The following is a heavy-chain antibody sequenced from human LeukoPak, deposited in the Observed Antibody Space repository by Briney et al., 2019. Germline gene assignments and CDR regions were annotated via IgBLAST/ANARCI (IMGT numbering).Heavy chain of an antibody. V-gene: IGHV4-34*01. Sequence: SETLSLTCAVYGGSFSGYYWSWIRQPPGKGLEWIGEINHSGSTNYNPSLKSRVTISVDTSKNQFSLKLSSVTAADTAVYYCARLSLLWFGNNWFDPWGQGTLVTVSS. CDR1: GGSFSGYY. CDR2: INHSGST. CDR3: ARLSLLWFGNNWFDP. J-gene: IGHJ5*02. D-gene: IGHD3-10*01.